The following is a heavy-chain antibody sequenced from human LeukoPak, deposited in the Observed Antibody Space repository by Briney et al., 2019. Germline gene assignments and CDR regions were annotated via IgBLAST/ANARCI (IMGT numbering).Heavy chain of an antibody. CDR1: GYTFTSYD. D-gene: IGHD3-22*01. Sequence: GASVKVSCKASGYTFTSYDINWVRQATGQGLEWMGWMNPNSGNTGYAQKFQGRVTITRNTSISTAYMELSSLRSEDTAVYYCARQIRNSSGYYPLYYWGQGTLVTVSS. CDR2: MNPNSGNT. CDR3: ARQIRNSSGYYPLYY. V-gene: IGHV1-8*03. J-gene: IGHJ4*02.